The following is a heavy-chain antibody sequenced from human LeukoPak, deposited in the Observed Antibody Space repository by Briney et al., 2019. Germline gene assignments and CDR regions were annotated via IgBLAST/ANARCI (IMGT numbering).Heavy chain of an antibody. CDR1: GDSISSSSYY. CDR3: AVIVPMSWDY. CDR2: IYYSGST. V-gene: IGHV4-39*01. Sequence: SETLSLTCTVSGDSISSSSYYWGWIRQPPGKGLEWIGSIYYSGSTYYNPSLKCRLTISVDTSKNQFSLKLSSVTAADTAVYYCAVIVPMSWDYWGQGTLVTVSS. J-gene: IGHJ4*02. D-gene: IGHD5-12*01.